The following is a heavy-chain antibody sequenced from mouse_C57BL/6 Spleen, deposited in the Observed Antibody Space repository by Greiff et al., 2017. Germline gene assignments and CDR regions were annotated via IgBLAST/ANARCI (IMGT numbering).Heavy chain of an antibody. Sequence: QVQLQQPGAELVKPGASVKLSCKASGYTFTSYWMHWVKQRPGQGLEWIGMIHPTGGSTNYNEKFKSKATLTVDKSSSTAYMQLSSLTSEDSAVXYCARWIMDGSSSFAYWGQGTLVTVSA. CDR3: ARWIMDGSSSFAY. J-gene: IGHJ3*01. CDR2: IHPTGGST. V-gene: IGHV1-64*01. D-gene: IGHD1-1*01. CDR1: GYTFTSYW.